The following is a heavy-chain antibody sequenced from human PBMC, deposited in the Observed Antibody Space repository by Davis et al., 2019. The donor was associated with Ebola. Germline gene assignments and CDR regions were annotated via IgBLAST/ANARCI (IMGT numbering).Heavy chain of an antibody. CDR2: ISYDGSNK. V-gene: IGHV3-30*03. CDR1: GFTFSSYG. J-gene: IGHJ4*02. CDR3: ARLVGEYYFDY. Sequence: GESLKISCAASGFTFSSYGMHWVRQAPGKGLEWVAVISYDGSNKYYADSVKGRFTISRDNSKNTLYLQMNSLRAEDTAVYYCARLVGEYYFDYWGQGTPVTVSS. D-gene: IGHD2-2*01.